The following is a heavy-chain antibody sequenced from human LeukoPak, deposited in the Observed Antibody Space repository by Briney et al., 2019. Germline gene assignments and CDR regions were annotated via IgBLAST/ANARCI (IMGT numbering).Heavy chain of an antibody. CDR2: IYYSGST. V-gene: IGHV4-59*01. D-gene: IGHD5-18*01. Sequence: PSETLPLTCTVSGGSISSYYWSWIRQPPGKGLEWIGYIYYSGSTNYNPSLKSRVTISVDTSKNQFSLKLSSVTAADTAVYYCARDQTAMRSFDLWGRGTLVTVSS. CDR3: ARDQTAMRSFDL. J-gene: IGHJ2*01. CDR1: GGSISSYY.